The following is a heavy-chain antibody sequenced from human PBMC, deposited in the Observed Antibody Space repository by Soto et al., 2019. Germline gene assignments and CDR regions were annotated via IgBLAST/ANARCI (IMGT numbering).Heavy chain of an antibody. CDR2: IKSKTDGGTT. Sequence: GGSLRLSCAASGFTFSNAWMNWVRQAPGKGLEWVGRIKSKTDGGTTDYAAPVKGRFTISRDDSKNTLYLQMNSLKTEDTAVYYCTTQKTEDIVVVVAAVDDAFDIWGQGTMVTVSS. CDR3: TTQKTEDIVVVVAAVDDAFDI. CDR1: GFTFSNAW. V-gene: IGHV3-15*07. J-gene: IGHJ3*02. D-gene: IGHD2-15*01.